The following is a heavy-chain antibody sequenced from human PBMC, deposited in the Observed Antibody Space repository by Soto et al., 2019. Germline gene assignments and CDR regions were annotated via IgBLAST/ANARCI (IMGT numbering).Heavy chain of an antibody. Sequence: QVQLVESGGVVVQPGRSLRLSCAASGFSFSLSPMHWVRQAPGKGPEWVALISYDGTNKFYADSVKGRFTISRDNSKSTLYLQVDSLRPEDAAVYYCARDPKTSGGQHWAFNYFDSWGQGTLVTVSS. V-gene: IGHV3-30-3*01. CDR2: ISYDGTNK. D-gene: IGHD7-27*01. CDR3: ARDPKTSGGQHWAFNYFDS. J-gene: IGHJ4*02. CDR1: GFSFSLSP.